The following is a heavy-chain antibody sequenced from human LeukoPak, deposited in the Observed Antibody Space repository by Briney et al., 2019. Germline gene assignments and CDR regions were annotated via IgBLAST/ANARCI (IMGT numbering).Heavy chain of an antibody. Sequence: PSETLSLTCAVYGGSFSGYYWSWIRQPPGKGLEWIGEINHSGSTNYNPSLKSRVTISVDTSKNQFSLKLSPVTAADTAVYYCASRELYDILTGPSPWGQGTLVTVSS. CDR3: ASRELYDILTGPSP. D-gene: IGHD3-9*01. CDR1: GGSFSGYY. V-gene: IGHV4-34*01. J-gene: IGHJ5*02. CDR2: INHSGST.